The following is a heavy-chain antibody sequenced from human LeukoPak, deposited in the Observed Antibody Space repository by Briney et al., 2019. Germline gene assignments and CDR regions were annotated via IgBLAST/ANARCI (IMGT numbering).Heavy chain of an antibody. Sequence: PGGSLRLSCAASGFTFDDYAMHWVRQAPGKGLEGVSLVTWDGSFTYYVDSVKGRLTISRDNSKTSLYLQMNSLRAEDTAFYYCAKARNAVAGTGYYFDNWGQGTLVTVSS. J-gene: IGHJ4*02. CDR2: VTWDGSFT. D-gene: IGHD6-19*01. V-gene: IGHV3-43D*03. CDR3: AKARNAVAGTGYYFDN. CDR1: GFTFDDYA.